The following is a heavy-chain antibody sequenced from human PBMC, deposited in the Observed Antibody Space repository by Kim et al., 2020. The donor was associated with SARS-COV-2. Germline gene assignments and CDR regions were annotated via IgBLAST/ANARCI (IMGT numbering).Heavy chain of an antibody. Sequence: GGSLRLSCSASGFSFSNYAMHWVRQAPGKGLEYVSAINNNGYSTYYADSVKGRFTISRDNSKNTVYLQMSSLRTEDTAVYYCVTSSSPDYWGQGTLVTVSS. V-gene: IGHV3-64D*06. CDR3: VTSSSPDY. CDR2: INNNGYST. CDR1: GFSFSNYA. D-gene: IGHD6-13*01. J-gene: IGHJ4*02.